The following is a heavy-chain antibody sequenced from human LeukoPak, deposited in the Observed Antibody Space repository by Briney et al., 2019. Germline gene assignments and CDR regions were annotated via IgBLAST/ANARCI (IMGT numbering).Heavy chain of an antibody. CDR3: AREVEASGQWLVRDDAFDI. V-gene: IGHV1-8*01. D-gene: IGHD6-19*01. J-gene: IGHJ3*02. Sequence: ASVKVSCKASGYTFTSYDINWVRQATGQGLEWMGWMNPNSGNTGYAQKFQGRVTMTTDTSTSTAYMELRSLRSDVTAVYYCAREVEASGQWLVRDDAFDIWGQGTMVTVSS. CDR2: MNPNSGNT. CDR1: GYTFTSYD.